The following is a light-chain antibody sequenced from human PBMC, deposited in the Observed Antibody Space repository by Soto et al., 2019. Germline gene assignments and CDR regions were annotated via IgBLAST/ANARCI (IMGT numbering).Light chain of an antibody. J-gene: IGKJ5*01. CDR3: QQYHIWPYT. Sequence: IVLTQSPGTLSLSPGERATLSCRATQSVSSSFLAWYQQRPGQAPRLLIFGASNRATGIPDRFSGSGSGTDFSLTISSLQSEDLAIYYCQQYHIWPYTFGQGTRLEIK. CDR1: QSVSSSF. V-gene: IGKV3-20*01. CDR2: GAS.